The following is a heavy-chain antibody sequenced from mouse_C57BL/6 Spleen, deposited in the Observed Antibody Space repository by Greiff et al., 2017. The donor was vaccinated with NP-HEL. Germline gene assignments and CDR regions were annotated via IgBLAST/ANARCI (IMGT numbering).Heavy chain of an antibody. CDR2: ISSGGSYT. D-gene: IGHD2-1*01. V-gene: IGHV5-6*01. CDR3: SGGNYDYAMDY. Sequence: EVMLVESGGDLVKPGGSLKLSCAASGFTFSSYGMSWVRQTPDKRLEWVATISSGGSYTYYPDSVKGRFTISRDTAKNTLYLQMSSLKSEDTAMYYGSGGNYDYAMDYWGQGTSVTVSS. J-gene: IGHJ4*01. CDR1: GFTFSSYG.